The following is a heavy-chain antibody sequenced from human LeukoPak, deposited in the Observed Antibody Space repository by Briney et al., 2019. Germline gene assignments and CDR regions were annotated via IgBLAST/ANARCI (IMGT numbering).Heavy chain of an antibody. V-gene: IGHV1-69*13. D-gene: IGHD6-13*01. CDR2: IIPIFGTA. CDR1: GYTFTSYG. J-gene: IGHJ3*02. Sequence: GASVKVSCKASGYTFTSYGISWVRQAPGQGLEWMGGIIPIFGTANYAQKFQGRVTITADESTSTAYMELRSLRSDDTAVYYCARATGRSSSSYAFDIWGQGTMVTVSS. CDR3: ARATGRSSSSYAFDI.